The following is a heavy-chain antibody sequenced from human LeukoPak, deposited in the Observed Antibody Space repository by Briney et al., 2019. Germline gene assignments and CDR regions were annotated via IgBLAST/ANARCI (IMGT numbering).Heavy chain of an antibody. CDR1: GYTFTTYG. D-gene: IGHD6-13*01. CDR3: ARAGSSSWYSDS. V-gene: IGHV1-18*01. J-gene: IGHJ4*02. Sequence: ASVKVSCKASGYTFTTYGITWVRQAPGQGLEWMGWISAYNGHTNYAQKLQGRVTMTTDTSTSTAYMELRSLTSDDTAVYYCARAGSSSWYSDSRGQGTLVTVSS. CDR2: ISAYNGHT.